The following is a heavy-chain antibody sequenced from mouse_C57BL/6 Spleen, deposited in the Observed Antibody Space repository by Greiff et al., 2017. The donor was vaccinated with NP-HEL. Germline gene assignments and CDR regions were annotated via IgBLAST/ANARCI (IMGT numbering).Heavy chain of an antibody. J-gene: IGHJ1*03. Sequence: ESGPGLVKPSQSLSLTCSVTGYSITSGYYWNWIRQFPGNKLEWMGYISYDGSNNYNPSLKNRISITRDPSKNQFFLKLNSVTTEDTATYYCAREGGWLLRYFDVWGTGTTVTVSS. CDR1: GYSITSGYY. V-gene: IGHV3-6*01. D-gene: IGHD2-3*01. CDR2: ISYDGSN. CDR3: AREGGWLLRYFDV.